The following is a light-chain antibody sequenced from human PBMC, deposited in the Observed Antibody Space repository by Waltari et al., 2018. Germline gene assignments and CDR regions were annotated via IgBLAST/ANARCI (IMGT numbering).Light chain of an antibody. CDR1: QSLLKGSTNNNY. CDR3: QQYLYSLPEYS. CDR2: WAS. J-gene: IGKJ2*01. V-gene: IGKV4-1*01. Sequence: DAVMTQSPDSLAVSLGERATINCKSSQSLLKGSTNNNYLAWYQQKPGQPPKLLIYWASTREFGVPDRFSGSGSETDFTRTISDLQAEDVAVYYCQQYLYSLPEYSFGQGTKVEI.